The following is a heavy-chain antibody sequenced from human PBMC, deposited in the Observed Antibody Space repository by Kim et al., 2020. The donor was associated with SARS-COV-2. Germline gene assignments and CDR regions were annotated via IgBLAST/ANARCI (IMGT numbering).Heavy chain of an antibody. J-gene: IGHJ4*02. Sequence: IYYADSVKGRFTISRDNAKNSLYLQMNSLRAEDTAFYYCAKNSGYDYGFDYWGQGTLVTVSS. CDR3: AKNSGYDYGFDY. D-gene: IGHD5-12*01. CDR2: I. V-gene: IGHV3-9*01.